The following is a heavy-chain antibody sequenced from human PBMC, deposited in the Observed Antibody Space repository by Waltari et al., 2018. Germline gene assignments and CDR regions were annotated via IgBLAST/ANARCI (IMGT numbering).Heavy chain of an antibody. D-gene: IGHD3-22*01. J-gene: IGHJ2*01. CDR3: ARHSGIGWNLPGYFDL. V-gene: IGHV3-33*01. CDR2: IWYDGSNK. CDR1: GFTFSSYG. Sequence: QVQLVESGGGVVQPGRSLRLSCAASGFTFSSYGMHWVRQAPGKGLEWVAVIWYDGSNKYYADSVKGRFTISRDNSKNTLYLQMNSLRAEDTAVYYCARHSGIGWNLPGYFDLWGRGTLVTVSS.